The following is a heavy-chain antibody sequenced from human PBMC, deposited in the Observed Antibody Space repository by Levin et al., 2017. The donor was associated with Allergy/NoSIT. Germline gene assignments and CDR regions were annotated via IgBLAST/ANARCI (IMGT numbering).Heavy chain of an antibody. V-gene: IGHV4-39*07. CDR2: IYHSGST. J-gene: IGHJ6*02. D-gene: IGHD2-8*01. Sequence: SETLSLTCTVSGGSISTSSYYWGWIRQPPGKGLEWIGNIYHSGSTYYTPSLRSRVTISVDTSKNQFSLRVNSVTAADTDVYYCARDEMVHEIQYYYGMDVWGQGTTVTVSS. CDR3: ARDEMVHEIQYYYGMDV. CDR1: GGSISTSSYY.